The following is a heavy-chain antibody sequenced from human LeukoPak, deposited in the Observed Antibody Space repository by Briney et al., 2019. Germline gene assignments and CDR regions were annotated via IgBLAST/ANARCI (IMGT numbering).Heavy chain of an antibody. D-gene: IGHD5-12*01. CDR1: GFRFSGYV. CDR2: IDFSDDGAS. Sequence: GSLRLSCAASGFRFSGYVMSWVRQAPGKGLEYVSSIDFSDDGASYYADSVKGRFTISRDNSKNTLFLQMNSLRVEDTAFYYCARVDSGNYDYWGQGTLLTVSS. V-gene: IGHV3-23*01. CDR3: ARVDSGNYDY. J-gene: IGHJ4*02.